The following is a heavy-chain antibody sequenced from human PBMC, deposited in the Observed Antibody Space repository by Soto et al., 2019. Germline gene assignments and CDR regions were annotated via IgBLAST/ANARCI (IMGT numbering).Heavy chain of an antibody. CDR1: GGSFSGYY. J-gene: IGHJ5*02. CDR2: INHSGST. V-gene: IGHV4-34*01. D-gene: IGHD2-2*01. Sequence: SETLSLTCAVYGGSFSGYYWSWIRQPPGKGLEWIGEINHSGSTNYNPSPKSRVTISVDTSKNQFSLKLSSVTPADTAVYYCAREARRYCSSSSCHDWFDIWGQGTLVTVSS. CDR3: AREARRYCSSSSCHDWFDI.